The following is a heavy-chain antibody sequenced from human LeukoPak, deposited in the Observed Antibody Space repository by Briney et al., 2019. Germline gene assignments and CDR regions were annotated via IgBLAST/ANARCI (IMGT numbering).Heavy chain of an antibody. D-gene: IGHD6-19*01. J-gene: IGHJ4*02. V-gene: IGHV3-7*01. CDR1: GFTFSTSW. CDR2: INQDGSDK. Sequence: PGGSLRLSCAASGFTFSTSWMSWVRQAPGKGLEWVANINQDGSDKYYVDSLKGRFTISRDNVKNSVYLQMNSLRAEDTAVYYCAREGGWPNWGQGTLVTVSS. CDR3: AREGGWPN.